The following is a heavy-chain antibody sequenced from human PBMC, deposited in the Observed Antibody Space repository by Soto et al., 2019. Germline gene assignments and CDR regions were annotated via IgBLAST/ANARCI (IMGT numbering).Heavy chain of an antibody. CDR3: VRDWSTFWGMDV. V-gene: IGHV3-7*01. J-gene: IGHJ6*02. Sequence: SLRLSCAASGFTFSTYWMNWVRQAPGKGLEWVANIKQDGSEKYYVDSVKGRFAISRDNAKDSLFLQMNNLRAEYTAVYYCVRDWSTFWGMDVWGQGTTVTVSS. CDR2: IKQDGSEK. CDR1: GFTFSTYW.